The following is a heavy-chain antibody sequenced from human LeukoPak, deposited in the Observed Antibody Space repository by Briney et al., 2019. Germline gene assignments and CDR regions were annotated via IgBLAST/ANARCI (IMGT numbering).Heavy chain of an antibody. D-gene: IGHD5-18*01. J-gene: IGHJ6*03. CDR2: IYYSGST. Sequence: SETLSLTCTVSGGSISSYYWSWIRQPPGKGLEWIGCIYYSGSTNYNPSLKSRVTISVDTSKNQFSLKLSSVTAADTAVYYCARGRAAMVKYYYYYYYMDVWGKGTTVTISS. CDR3: ARGRAAMVKYYYYYYYMDV. CDR1: GGSISSYY. V-gene: IGHV4-59*01.